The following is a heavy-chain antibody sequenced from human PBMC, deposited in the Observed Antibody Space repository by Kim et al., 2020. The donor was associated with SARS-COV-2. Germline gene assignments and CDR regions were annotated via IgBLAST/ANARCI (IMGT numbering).Heavy chain of an antibody. Sequence: GGSLRLSCAASGFTFDDYTMHWVRQAPGKGLEWVSLISWDGGSTYYADSVKGRFTISRDNSKNSLYLQMNSLRTEDTALYYCAKDYGRGSSTSCPDYWGQGTLVTVSS. V-gene: IGHV3-43*01. D-gene: IGHD2-2*01. CDR2: ISWDGGST. J-gene: IGHJ4*02. CDR1: GFTFDDYT. CDR3: AKDYGRGSSTSCPDY.